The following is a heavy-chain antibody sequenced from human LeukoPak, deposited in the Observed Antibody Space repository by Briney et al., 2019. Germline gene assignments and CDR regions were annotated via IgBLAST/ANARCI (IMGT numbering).Heavy chain of an antibody. CDR2: IYHTGRT. J-gene: IGHJ2*01. CDR3: ARDKGPYWYFDL. V-gene: IGHV4-30-4*01. Sequence: SQTLSLTCTVSGASISSGDYYWSWIRQPPGKGLEWIAYIYHTGRTYYNPSLKSRVTISVDTSKNQFSLKLTSVTAADTAVYYCARDKGPYWYFDLWGRGTLVTVSS. CDR1: GASISSGDYY.